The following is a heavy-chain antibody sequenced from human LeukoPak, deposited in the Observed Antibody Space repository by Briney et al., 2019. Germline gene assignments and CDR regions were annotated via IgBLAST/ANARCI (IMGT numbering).Heavy chain of an antibody. CDR2: TSSSSSYI. CDR3: ARGVEVTVAYYDFWSGSMTNFAEYFQH. Sequence: PGGSLRLSCAASGFTFSSYSMNWVRQAPGKGLEWVSSTSSSSSYIYYADSVKGRFTISRDNAKNSLYLQMNSLRAEDTAVYYCARGVEVTVAYYDFWSGSMTNFAEYFQHWGQGTLVTVSS. CDR1: GFTFSSYS. D-gene: IGHD3-3*01. V-gene: IGHV3-21*01. J-gene: IGHJ1*01.